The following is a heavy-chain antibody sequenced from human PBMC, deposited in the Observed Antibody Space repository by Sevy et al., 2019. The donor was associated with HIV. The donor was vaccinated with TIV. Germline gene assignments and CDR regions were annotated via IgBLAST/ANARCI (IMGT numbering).Heavy chain of an antibody. D-gene: IGHD6-6*01. CDR3: AKDNRPATMSNSSYYYYYGMDV. J-gene: IGHJ6*02. Sequence: GGSLRLSCAASGFRFSDYAMHWVRQAPGKGLEWVSGISWNSVSLDYADSVKGRFTISRDNAKNSLYLQMNCLRSEDTALYYCAKDNRPATMSNSSYYYYYGMDVWGQGTTVTVSS. V-gene: IGHV3-9*01. CDR2: ISWNSVSL. CDR1: GFRFSDYA.